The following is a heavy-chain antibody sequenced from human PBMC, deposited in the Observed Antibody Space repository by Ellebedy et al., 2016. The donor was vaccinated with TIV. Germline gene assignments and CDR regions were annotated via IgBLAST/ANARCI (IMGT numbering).Heavy chain of an antibody. J-gene: IGHJ4*02. CDR3: AREPYYDTLTGESRGDDF. Sequence: SETLSLTCTVSGGSISSINSYWGWIRQPPGKGLEWIGNIYYSGNTFYNPSLRSRVTISVDTSKNLFSLKLTSVTAADTAVYYCAREPYYDTLTGESRGDDFWGQGTLVTVSS. CDR2: IYYSGNT. CDR1: GGSISSINSY. D-gene: IGHD3-9*01. V-gene: IGHV4-39*07.